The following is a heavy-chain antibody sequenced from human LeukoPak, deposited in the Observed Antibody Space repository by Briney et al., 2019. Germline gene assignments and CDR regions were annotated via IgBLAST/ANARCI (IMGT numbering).Heavy chain of an antibody. Sequence: SETLSLTCTVSGGSISSGGYYWSCIRQPPGKGLECIGYIYHSGSTYYNPSLKSRVTISVDTSKNQFSLKLSSVTAADTAVYYCARAVHYDILTGYSSGYRGDAFDIWGQGTMVTVSS. V-gene: IGHV4-30-2*01. J-gene: IGHJ3*02. CDR1: GGSISSGGYY. CDR2: IYHSGST. D-gene: IGHD3-9*01. CDR3: ARAVHYDILTGYSSGYRGDAFDI.